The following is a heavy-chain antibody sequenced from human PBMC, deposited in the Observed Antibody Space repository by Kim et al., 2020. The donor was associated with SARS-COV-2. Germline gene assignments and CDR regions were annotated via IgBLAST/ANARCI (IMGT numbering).Heavy chain of an antibody. CDR3: ASGVGGNRPYYYYGMDV. CDR2: IYSGGST. J-gene: IGHJ6*02. D-gene: IGHD2-15*01. CDR1: GFTVSSNY. V-gene: IGHV3-66*01. Sequence: GGSLRLSCAASGFTVSSNYMSWVRQAPGKGLEWVSVIYSGGSTYYADSVKGRFTISRDNSKNTLYLQMNSLRAEDTAVYYCASGVGGNRPYYYYGMDVWGQGTTVTVSS.